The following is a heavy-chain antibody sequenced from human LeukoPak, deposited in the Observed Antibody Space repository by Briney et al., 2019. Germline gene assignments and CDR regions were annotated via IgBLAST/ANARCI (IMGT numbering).Heavy chain of an antibody. V-gene: IGHV4-59*01. Sequence: SETLSLTCTVSGGSISSYYWSWIRQPPGKGLEWIGYIYYSGSTNYNPSLKSRVTISVDTSKNQFSLKLSSVTAADTAVYYCARSGSSGYYYSVDYWGQGTLVTVSS. CDR3: ARSGSSGYYYSVDY. D-gene: IGHD3-22*01. J-gene: IGHJ4*02. CDR2: IYYSGST. CDR1: GGSISSYY.